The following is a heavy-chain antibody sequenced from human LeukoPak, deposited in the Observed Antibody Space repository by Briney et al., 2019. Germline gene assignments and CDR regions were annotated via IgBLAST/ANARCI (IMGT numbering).Heavy chain of an antibody. Sequence: SQTLSLTCTVSGGSISSGGYYWSWIRQHPGKGLEWIGYIYYSGSTYYNPSLKSRVTISVDTSKNQFSLKLSSVTAADTAVYYCARVPGDSSGLNFDYWAREPWSPSPQ. D-gene: IGHD3-22*01. J-gene: IGHJ4*02. V-gene: IGHV4-31*03. CDR1: GGSISSGGYY. CDR2: IYYSGST. CDR3: ARVPGDSSGLNFDY.